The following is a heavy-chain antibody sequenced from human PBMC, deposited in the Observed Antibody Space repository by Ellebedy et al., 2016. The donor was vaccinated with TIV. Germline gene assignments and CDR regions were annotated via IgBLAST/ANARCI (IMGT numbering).Heavy chain of an antibody. D-gene: IGHD1-26*01. CDR3: ARDSGVGAQYYYYGMDV. Sequence: SETLSLTCAISGDSVSSNSAGWNWIRQSPSRGLEWLGRTYYRSKWYNDYAVSVKSRITINPDTSKNQFSLQLNSVTPEDTAVYYCARDSGVGAQYYYYGMDVWGQGTTVTVSS. J-gene: IGHJ6*02. V-gene: IGHV6-1*01. CDR1: GDSVSSNSAG. CDR2: TYYRSKWYN.